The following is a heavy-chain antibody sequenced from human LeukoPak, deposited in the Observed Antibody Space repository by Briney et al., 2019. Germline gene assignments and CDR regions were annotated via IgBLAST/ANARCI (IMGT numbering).Heavy chain of an antibody. Sequence: PAETLSLSCAASGGAISGYYWSWVRQPAGKGLEWVWRVYCSGSTYYDPSVESRVTKSIDTSKNKFSLKLNIVAAADTAVYYCARVGSGYDFFDYWGQGTLVTVSS. J-gene: IGHJ4*02. CDR1: GGAISGYY. V-gene: IGHV4-4*07. CDR3: ARVGSGYDFFDY. D-gene: IGHD3/OR15-3a*01. CDR2: VYCSGST.